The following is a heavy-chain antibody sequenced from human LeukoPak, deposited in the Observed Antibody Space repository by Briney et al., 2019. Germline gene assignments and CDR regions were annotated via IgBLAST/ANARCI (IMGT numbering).Heavy chain of an antibody. Sequence: SVKVSCKASGGTFSSYAISWVRQAPGQGLEWMGGIIPIFGTANYAQKFQGRVTITTGESTSTAYMELSSLRSEDTAVYYCARAQGIAAARALDYWGQGTLVTVSS. J-gene: IGHJ4*02. CDR2: IIPIFGTA. D-gene: IGHD6-13*01. CDR3: ARAQGIAAARALDY. CDR1: GGTFSSYA. V-gene: IGHV1-69*05.